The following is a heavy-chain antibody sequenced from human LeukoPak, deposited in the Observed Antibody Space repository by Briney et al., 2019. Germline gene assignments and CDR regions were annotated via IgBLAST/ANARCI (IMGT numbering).Heavy chain of an antibody. CDR2: FYYSGST. CDR1: GGSISRGGYS. J-gene: IGHJ2*01. CDR3: ARPSGSSSWSFGINRKPRVGYFDL. Sequence: SETLSLTCAVSGGSISRGGYSWSWIRQPPGKGLEWIGYFYYSGSTYYNPSLKSRVTISVDTSKNQFSLKLSSVTAADTAVYYCARPSGSSSWSFGINRKPRVGYFDLWGRGTLVTVSS. D-gene: IGHD6-13*01. V-gene: IGHV4-30-4*07.